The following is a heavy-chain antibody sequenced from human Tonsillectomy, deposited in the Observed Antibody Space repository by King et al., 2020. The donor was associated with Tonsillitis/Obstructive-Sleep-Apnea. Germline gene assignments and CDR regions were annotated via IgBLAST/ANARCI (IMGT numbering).Heavy chain of an antibody. D-gene: IGHD3-3*01. CDR3: ATADFWNGQYTASYMDD. CDR2: IDPSDSYT. Sequence: VQLVQSGAEVKKPGESLRISCKGSGYIFTTYWISWVRQMPGKGLEWMGRIDPSDSYTNYSPSFQGHVTISADKSISTAYLQWSSLKASDTAMYYCATADFWNGQYTASYMDDWGQGTPVTVSS. V-gene: IGHV5-10-1*01. CDR1: GYIFTTYW. J-gene: IGHJ6*03.